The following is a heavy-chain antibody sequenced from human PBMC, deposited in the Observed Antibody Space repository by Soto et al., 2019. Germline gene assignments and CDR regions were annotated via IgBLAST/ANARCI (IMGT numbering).Heavy chain of an antibody. Sequence: ASVKVSCKASGYTFTSYAMHWVRQAPGQRLECMGWINAGNGNTKYSQKFQGRVTITRDTSASTAYMELSSLRSEDTAVYYCARDFEGYCSGGSCYWLDYWGQGTLVTVSS. CDR2: INAGNGNT. V-gene: IGHV1-3*01. CDR3: ARDFEGYCSGGSCYWLDY. D-gene: IGHD2-15*01. J-gene: IGHJ4*02. CDR1: GYTFTSYA.